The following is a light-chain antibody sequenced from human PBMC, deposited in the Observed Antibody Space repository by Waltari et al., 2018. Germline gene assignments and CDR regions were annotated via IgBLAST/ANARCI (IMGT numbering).Light chain of an antibody. CDR2: EAS. J-gene: IGKJ1*01. Sequence: DIQMTQSPSTLSASIGDTVTITCRASQSVSNWLAWDQLKPGKAPTLLISEASTLDSGVPSRFRGSGSETEFTLTITSLQPDDFGSYYCQQYNFLSVSFGQGTKVEVK. CDR1: QSVSNW. V-gene: IGKV1-5*03. CDR3: QQYNFLSVS.